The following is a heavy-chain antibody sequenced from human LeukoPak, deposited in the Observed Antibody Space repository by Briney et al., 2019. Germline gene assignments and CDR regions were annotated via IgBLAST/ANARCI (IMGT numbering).Heavy chain of an antibody. CDR3: ARRVAVARRGAFDI. D-gene: IGHD6-19*01. Sequence: ASVKFSCKASGYTFTSYGISWVRQAPGQGLEWMGWISSYNGNTNYAQKLQGRVTMSTDTSTGTAYMELRSLRSDDTAVYYCARRVAVARRGAFDIWGQGTMVTVSS. V-gene: IGHV1-18*01. J-gene: IGHJ3*02. CDR1: GYTFTSYG. CDR2: ISSYNGNT.